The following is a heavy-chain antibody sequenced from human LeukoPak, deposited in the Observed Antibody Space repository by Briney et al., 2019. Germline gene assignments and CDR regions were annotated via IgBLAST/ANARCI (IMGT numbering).Heavy chain of an antibody. Sequence: GGSLRLSCAASGFTVSSNYMNWVRQAPGKGLEWVSVILGGGSTYYADSVKGRITISRDNSKNTVYLQMNSLRAEDTAVYYCAKGHTTIFGVVNYYFDYWGQGTLVTVSS. J-gene: IGHJ4*02. D-gene: IGHD3-3*01. CDR2: ILGGGST. CDR1: GFTVSSNY. CDR3: AKGHTTIFGVVNYYFDY. V-gene: IGHV3-66*01.